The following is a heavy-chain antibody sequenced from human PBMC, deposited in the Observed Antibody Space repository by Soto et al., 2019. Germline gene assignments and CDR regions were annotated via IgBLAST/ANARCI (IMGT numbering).Heavy chain of an antibody. D-gene: IGHD2-15*01. CDR1: GYTFTIYD. CDR3: AGEGLVVVAAGDDYGDYLQVGAFDI. V-gene: IGHV1-8*01. CDR2: MNPNSGNT. Sequence: ASVKVSCKASGYTFTIYDINWVLQATGQGLEWMGWMNPNSGNTGYAQKFQGRVTMTRNTSISTAYMELSSLRSEDTAVYYCAGEGLVVVAAGDDYGDYLQVGAFDIWGQGTMVTVSS. J-gene: IGHJ3*02.